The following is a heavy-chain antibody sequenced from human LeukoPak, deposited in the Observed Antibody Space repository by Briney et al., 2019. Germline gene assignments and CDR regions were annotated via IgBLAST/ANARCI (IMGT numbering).Heavy chain of an antibody. V-gene: IGHV3-13*01. CDR3: ARGPRFGSGTYFPFDY. D-gene: IGHD3-10*01. CDR1: GFTFSTHD. Sequence: GGSLRLSCAASGFTFSTHDMPWVRQVIGKGLECVSSIGTVDDTYYPDSVKGRFTISRENAKNSLYLQMNSLRAGDTAVYYCARGPRFGSGTYFPFDYWGQGTLVTVSS. CDR2: IGTVDDT. J-gene: IGHJ4*02.